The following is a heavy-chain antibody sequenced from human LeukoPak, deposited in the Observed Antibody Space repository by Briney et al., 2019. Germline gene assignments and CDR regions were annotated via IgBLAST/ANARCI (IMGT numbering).Heavy chain of an antibody. V-gene: IGHV3-30*04. J-gene: IGHJ5*02. Sequence: PGRSLRLSCAASGFTFSSYAMHWVRQAPGKGLEWVAVISYDGSNKYYADSVKGRFTISRDNSKNTLYLQMNSLRAEDTAVYYCARPAEAGTAWFDPWGQGTLVTVSS. CDR1: GFTFSSYA. CDR3: ARPAEAGTAWFDP. D-gene: IGHD6-13*01. CDR2: ISYDGSNK.